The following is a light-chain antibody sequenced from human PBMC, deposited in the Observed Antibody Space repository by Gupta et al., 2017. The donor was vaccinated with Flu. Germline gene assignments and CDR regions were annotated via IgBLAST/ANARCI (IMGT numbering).Light chain of an antibody. CDR3: QHNGISPLT. J-gene: IGKJ1*01. V-gene: IGKV3-20*01. Sequence: EIVLTQSPVTLSLSPGERLTLSCRSSQSVSSNYLSWYQQKPLQAPRLLMYGSSGRATGIADRFSGRGCGKDLTLTISRQEHDDSAEYCCQHNGISPLTFGQGTKVEIK. CDR1: QSVSSNY. CDR2: GSS.